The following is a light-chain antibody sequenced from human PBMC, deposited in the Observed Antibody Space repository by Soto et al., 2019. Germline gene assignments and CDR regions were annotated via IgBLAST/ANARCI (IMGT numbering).Light chain of an antibody. CDR3: MQASNWPRT. CDR1: QNLAFSDGNTY. V-gene: IGKV2-30*01. Sequence: VVMTPSPLSLPVTLGQPASISCRSRQNLAFSDGNTYLSWYQQRPGQSPRRLIYRISNRDCGVPDRFGGSGSGTDFTLEISRVEAEDVGVYFCMQASNWPRTFGQG. CDR2: RIS. J-gene: IGKJ1*01.